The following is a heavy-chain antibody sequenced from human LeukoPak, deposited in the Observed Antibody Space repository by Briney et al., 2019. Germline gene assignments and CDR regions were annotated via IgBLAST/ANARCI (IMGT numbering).Heavy chain of an antibody. CDR1: GFTVSSNY. Sequence: SGGSLRLSCAASGFTVSSNYMSWVRQAPGKGLEWVSVIYSGGSTYYADSVKGRFTISRDNSKNTLFLQMDSLTAENTAVYYCAKGNRVGYGSGSLSSPFDSWGQGTLVTVSS. CDR2: IYSGGST. D-gene: IGHD3-10*01. CDR3: AKGNRVGYGSGSLSSPFDS. J-gene: IGHJ4*02. V-gene: IGHV3-53*01.